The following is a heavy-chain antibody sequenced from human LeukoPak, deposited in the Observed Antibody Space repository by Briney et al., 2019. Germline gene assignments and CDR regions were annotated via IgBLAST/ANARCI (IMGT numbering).Heavy chain of an antibody. J-gene: IGHJ4*02. Sequence: GASVKVSCKASGGTFSSYAISWVRQAPGQGLEWMGGIIPIFGTANYAQKFQGRVTITTDESTSTAYMELSSLRSEDTAVYYCAREGLGELTLDYWGQGTLVTVSS. CDR1: GGTFSSYA. CDR3: AREGLGELTLDY. V-gene: IGHV1-69*05. D-gene: IGHD3-16*01. CDR2: IIPIFGTA.